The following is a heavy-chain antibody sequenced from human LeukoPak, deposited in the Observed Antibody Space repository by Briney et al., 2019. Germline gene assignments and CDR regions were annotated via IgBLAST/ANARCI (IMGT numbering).Heavy chain of an antibody. V-gene: IGHV1-8*01. J-gene: IGHJ5*02. Sequence: ASVKVSCKAAGYTFTTYDINWVRQATGQGLEWMGWMNPNSGNTGYAQKFQGRVTMTRNTSISTAYMELSSLRSEDTAVYYCARGPNKSDGGNSGSAWFDPWGQGTLVTVSS. D-gene: IGHD4-23*01. CDR1: GYTFTTYD. CDR2: MNPNSGNT. CDR3: ARGPNKSDGGNSGSAWFDP.